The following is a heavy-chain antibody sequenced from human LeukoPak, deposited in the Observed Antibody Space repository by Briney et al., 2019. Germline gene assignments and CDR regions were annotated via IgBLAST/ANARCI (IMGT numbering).Heavy chain of an antibody. CDR2: IYTSGST. D-gene: IGHD3-9*01. V-gene: IGHV4-61*09. Sequence: SDTLSLTCTVSSDFICRGSYFGSWIRQPGGKVLEWVGHIYTSGSTNYNPSLESRVTISVDTSKNQFSLKLSSVTAADTAIYYCARLDWGFWYFGLWGRGTLVTVSS. J-gene: IGHJ2*01. CDR1: SDFICRGSYF. CDR3: ARLDWGFWYFGL.